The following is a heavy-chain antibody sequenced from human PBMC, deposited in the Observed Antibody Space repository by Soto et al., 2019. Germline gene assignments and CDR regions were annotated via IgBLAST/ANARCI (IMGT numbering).Heavy chain of an antibody. J-gene: IGHJ1*01. CDR2: IYYSGIT. V-gene: IGHV4-39*01. CDR3: SSNGVGFGGWYFQH. CDR1: GGSISSSSYY. D-gene: IGHD3-10*01. Sequence: LQLQESGPGLVKPSETLSLTCPVSGGSISSSSYYWGWIRQPPGKGLEWIGSIYYSGITYYNPSLKSRVTISVDTSKNQFSLKLSSVTAADTAVYYCSSNGVGFGGWYFQHWGQGTLVTVSS.